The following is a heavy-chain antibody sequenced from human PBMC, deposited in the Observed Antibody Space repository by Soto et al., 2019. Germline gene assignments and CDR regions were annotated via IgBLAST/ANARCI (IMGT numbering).Heavy chain of an antibody. CDR3: TTDLSISDDI. CDR2: IKSKTDGGTT. D-gene: IGHD2-21*02. CDR1: GFTFSNAW. Sequence: CGSLRLSCAPSGFTFSNAWMNSVRQAAGKGLEWVGRIKSKTDGGTTDDATLVKGRFTITRYDSKNTLYLQMNSLKTEGTAVYYCTTDLSISDDIWCPGTMVTVSS. J-gene: IGHJ3*02. V-gene: IGHV3-15*07.